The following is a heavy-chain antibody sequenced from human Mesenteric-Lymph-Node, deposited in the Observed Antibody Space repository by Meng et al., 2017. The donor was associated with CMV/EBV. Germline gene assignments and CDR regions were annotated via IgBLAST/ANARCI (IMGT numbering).Heavy chain of an antibody. CDR2: IYYSGST. D-gene: IGHD3-10*01. J-gene: IGHJ6*02. CDR3: ARGPGYYGSGSYWGYYYYGMDV. V-gene: IGHV4-59*01. CDR1: GGSISSYY. Sequence: SETLSLTCTVSGGSISSYYWSWIRQPPGKGLEWIGYIYYSGSTNYNPSLKSRVTISVDSSKNQFSLKLTSVTAADTAVYYCARGPGYYGSGSYWGYYYYGMDVWGQGTTVTVSS.